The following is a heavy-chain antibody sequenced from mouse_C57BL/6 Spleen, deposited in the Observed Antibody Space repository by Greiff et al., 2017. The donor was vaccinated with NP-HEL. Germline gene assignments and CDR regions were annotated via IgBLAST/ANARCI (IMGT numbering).Heavy chain of an antibody. CDR1: GYAFTNYL. J-gene: IGHJ3*01. V-gene: IGHV1-54*01. Sequence: QVQLKESGAELVRPGTSVKVSCKASGYAFTNYLIEWVKQRPGQGLEWIGVINPGSGGTNYNEKFKGKATLTADKSSSTAYMQLSSLTSEDSAVYVCAKNDCYEAYWGQGTLVTVSA. CDR2: INPGSGGT. D-gene: IGHD2-3*01. CDR3: AKNDCYEAY.